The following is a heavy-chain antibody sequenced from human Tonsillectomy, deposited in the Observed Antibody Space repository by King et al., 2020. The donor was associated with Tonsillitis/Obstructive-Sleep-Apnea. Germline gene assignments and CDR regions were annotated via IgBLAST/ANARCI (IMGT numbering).Heavy chain of an antibody. CDR1: GYTFAGYY. CDR2: INPNSGGT. V-gene: IGHV1-2*06. J-gene: IGHJ6*03. Sequence: QLVQSGAEVKKPGASVKVSCKASGYTFAGYYIHWVRQAPGQGLEWMGRINPNSGGTNYAQNFQCRGTRTRDTSVSTAYMELSRLRSDDTAVYYCARDPREGYCSSTSCYVDYNYYYMDVWGKGTTVTVSS. CDR3: ARDPREGYCSSTSCYVDYNYYYMDV. D-gene: IGHD2-2*01.